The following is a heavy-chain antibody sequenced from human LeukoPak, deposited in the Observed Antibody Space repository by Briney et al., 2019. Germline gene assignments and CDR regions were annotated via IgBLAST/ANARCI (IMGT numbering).Heavy chain of an antibody. CDR2: IYYSGST. CDR1: GGSISSYY. CDR3: ARGTTGYSSGWYRSAEYFQH. V-gene: IGHV4-59*01. D-gene: IGHD6-19*01. J-gene: IGHJ1*01. Sequence: SETLSLTCTVSGGSISSYYWSWIRQPPGKGLEWIGYIYYSGSTNYNPSLKSRVTISVDTSKNQFSLKLSSVTAADTAVYYCARGTTGYSSGWYRSAEYFQHWGQGTLVTVSA.